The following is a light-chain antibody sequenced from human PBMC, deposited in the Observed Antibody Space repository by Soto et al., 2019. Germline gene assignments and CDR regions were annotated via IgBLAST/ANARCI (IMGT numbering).Light chain of an antibody. CDR2: RDK. V-gene: IGLV1-40*01. Sequence: QSVLTQPPSVSGAPGQRVTISCTGSSSNTGAGFDVHWYQQLPGTAPKLLIYRDKHRPSGVSDRFSGSKSGASASLAITGLQAEDEAAYYCQSYDSNLSSWVFGGGTKLTVL. J-gene: IGLJ3*02. CDR1: SSNTGAGFD. CDR3: QSYDSNLSSWV.